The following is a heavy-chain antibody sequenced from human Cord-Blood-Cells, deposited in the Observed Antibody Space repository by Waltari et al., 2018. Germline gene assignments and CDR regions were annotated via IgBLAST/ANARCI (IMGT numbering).Heavy chain of an antibody. D-gene: IGHD6-13*01. CDR1: GGSFSGYY. Sequence: QVQLQQWGAGLLKPSETLSLTCAVYGGSFSGYYWSWIRHPPGKGLEWIGEINHSGSTNYNPSLKSRVTISVDTSKNQFSLKLSSVTAADTAVYYCARHLLIAAAGLDWYFDLWGRGTLVTVSS. J-gene: IGHJ2*01. CDR3: ARHLLIAAAGLDWYFDL. V-gene: IGHV4-34*01. CDR2: INHSGST.